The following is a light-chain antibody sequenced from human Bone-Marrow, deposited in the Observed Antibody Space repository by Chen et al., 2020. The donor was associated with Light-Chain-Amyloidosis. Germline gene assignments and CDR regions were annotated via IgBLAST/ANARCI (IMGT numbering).Light chain of an antibody. Sequence: HSVLTQPPSTSATPGQRVTISCSGSGSNIGSHDVFWYQQVPGKAPKLLIFKNDQRPSGVPDRFSAFKSGTAASLAIRDLRSEDEADYHCATWDGSLSGVVFGGGTKVTVL. CDR2: KND. J-gene: IGLJ2*01. CDR1: GSNIGSHD. CDR3: ATWDGSLSGVV. V-gene: IGLV1-47*01.